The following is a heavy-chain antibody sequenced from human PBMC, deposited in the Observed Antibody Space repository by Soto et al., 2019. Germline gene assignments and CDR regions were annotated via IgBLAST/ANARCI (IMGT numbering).Heavy chain of an antibody. J-gene: IGHJ4*02. Sequence: QVQLVESGGGLVKPGGSLRLSCAASGFTFSDYYMSWIRQAPGKGLEWVSYISGSGGSAYYADSVKGRFTISRDNAKNALYLQMNSLRAEDTAVYYCASERGPVGLNLGVFDYWGQGTVVTVSS. CDR3: ASERGPVGLNLGVFDY. D-gene: IGHD3-16*01. CDR1: GFTFSDYY. CDR2: ISGSGGSA. V-gene: IGHV3-11*01.